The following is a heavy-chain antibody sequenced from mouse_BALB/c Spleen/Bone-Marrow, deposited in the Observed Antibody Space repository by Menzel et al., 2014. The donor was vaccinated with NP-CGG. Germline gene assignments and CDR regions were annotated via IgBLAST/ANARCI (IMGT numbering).Heavy chain of an antibody. CDR2: IDPANGNT. Sequence: GRIDPANGNTKYDPKFQGKATITADTSSNTAYLQLSSLTSEDSAVYYCARSLRWYFDVWGAGTTVTVSS. J-gene: IGHJ1*01. D-gene: IGHD1-1*01. V-gene: IGHV14-3*02. CDR3: ARSLRWYFDV.